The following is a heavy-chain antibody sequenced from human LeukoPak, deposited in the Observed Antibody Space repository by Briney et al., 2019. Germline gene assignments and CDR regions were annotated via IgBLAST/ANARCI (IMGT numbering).Heavy chain of an antibody. CDR1: GFTFSSYW. V-gene: IGHV3-7*01. J-gene: IGHJ4*02. Sequence: GGSLRLSCAASGFTFSSYWMSWVRQAPGKGLEWVANIKQDGSEKYYVDSVKGRFTISRDNAKNSLYLQMNSLRAEDTAVYYCARGVPYDSWSGPHYSDYWGQGTLVTVSS. CDR3: ARGVPYDSWSGPHYSDY. D-gene: IGHD3-3*01. CDR2: IKQDGSEK.